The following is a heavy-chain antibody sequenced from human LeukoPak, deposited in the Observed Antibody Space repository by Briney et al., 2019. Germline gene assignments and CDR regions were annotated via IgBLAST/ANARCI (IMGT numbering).Heavy chain of an antibody. CDR2: IYYSGST. CDR1: GGSISSSSYY. J-gene: IGHJ4*02. V-gene: IGHV4-39*01. D-gene: IGHD3-10*01. Sequence: PSETLSLTCTVSGGSISSSSYYWGWIRQPPGKGLEWIGSIYYSGSTYYNPSLKSRVTISVDTSKNQFSLKLSSVTAADTAVYYCARRRYYGSGSYFYYFDYWGQGTLVTVSS. CDR3: ARRRYYGSGSYFYYFDY.